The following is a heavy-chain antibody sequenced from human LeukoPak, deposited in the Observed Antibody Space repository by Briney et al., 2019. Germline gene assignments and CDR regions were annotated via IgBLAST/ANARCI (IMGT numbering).Heavy chain of an antibody. D-gene: IGHD3-16*02. CDR3: SKTIVIPIALGVFDY. CDR1: GFTFSSSA. J-gene: IGHJ4*02. Sequence: GGSLRLSCAASGFTFSSSAMSWVRQAPGKGLEWVSTISDNGGSTYYADSVKGPFTISRDNSENTLYLQMNSLRAEDTAIYYLSKTIVIPIALGVFDYWGQGTLVTVSS. V-gene: IGHV3-23*01. CDR2: ISDNGGST.